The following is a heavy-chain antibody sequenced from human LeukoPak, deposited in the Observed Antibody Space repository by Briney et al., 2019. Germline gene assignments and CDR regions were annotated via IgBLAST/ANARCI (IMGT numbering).Heavy chain of an antibody. CDR2: IKSKVDGGTV. CDR3: TCFTWGTSDY. D-gene: IGHD3-16*01. CDR1: GFTFIYAW. Sequence: GGSLRLSCAASGFTFIYAWMSWVRQAPGKGLEWFGRIKSKVDGGTVDYAAPVKGRFTISRDDSENILYLQVDNLKTEDTGVYYCTCFTWGTSDYWGQGTLVTVSS. V-gene: IGHV3-15*01. J-gene: IGHJ4*02.